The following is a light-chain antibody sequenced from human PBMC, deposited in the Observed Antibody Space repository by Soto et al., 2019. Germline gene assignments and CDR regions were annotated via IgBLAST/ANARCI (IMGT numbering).Light chain of an antibody. CDR2: GAS. Sequence: EIVLTQSPGTVSLSPGERATLSCRASQSVTSSYLAWYQQKPGQAPRLLVYGASTRATGISARFSGSGSGTEFTLTISSLQSEDFAVYYCQQYHNWPITFGQGTRLEIK. CDR1: QSVTSSY. J-gene: IGKJ5*01. V-gene: IGKV3-15*01. CDR3: QQYHNWPIT.